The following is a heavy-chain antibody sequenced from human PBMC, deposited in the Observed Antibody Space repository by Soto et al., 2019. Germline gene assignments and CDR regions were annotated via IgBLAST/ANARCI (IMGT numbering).Heavy chain of an antibody. CDR3: ARGGVLLCFGELLYQPTYSFDY. V-gene: IGHV3-33*01. CDR2: IRYDGSNK. J-gene: IGHJ4*02. D-gene: IGHD3-10*01. CDR1: GFTFSSYG. Sequence: QVQLVESGGGVAQPGRSLRLSCAAAGFTFSSYGMHWVRQAPGKGLEWVAVIRYDGSNKYYADSVKGRFTISRDNSKNTLYLQMNSVRAEETAVYYGARGGVLLCFGELLYQPTYSFDYWGQGTLVTVSS.